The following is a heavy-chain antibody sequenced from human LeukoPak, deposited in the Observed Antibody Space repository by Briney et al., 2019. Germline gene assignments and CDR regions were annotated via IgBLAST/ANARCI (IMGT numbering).Heavy chain of an antibody. CDR1: GFTFSNNW. CDR3: ATGRSCTTCYLPDY. V-gene: IGHV3-7*01. J-gene: IGHJ4*02. D-gene: IGHD2-2*01. CDR2: INQDGGEK. Sequence: GGSLRLSCAVSGFTFSNNWMTWVRQAPGKGLEWVANINQDGGEKYYVDSVKGRLTVSRDNAKNSLYLQMNSLRAEDTAVYHCATGRSCTTCYLPDYWGQGTLVTVSS.